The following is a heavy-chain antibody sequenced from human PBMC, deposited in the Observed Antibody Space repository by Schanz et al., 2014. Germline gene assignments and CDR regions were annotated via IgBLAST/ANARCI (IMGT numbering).Heavy chain of an antibody. CDR1: GFTFSEVY. D-gene: IGHD3-22*01. CDR2: ISHDGSIQ. J-gene: IGHJ4*02. Sequence: VQLVESGGGLVQPGGSLRLSCSGSGFTFSEVYMSWVRQAPGKGLEWVTIISHDGSIQYGADSVKGRFTISRDNSKNTLYLQMNSLRTEDTAVYFCAKSYDTSGYSGFDYWGQGTLVTVSS. CDR3: AKSYDTSGYSGFDY. V-gene: IGHV3-30*18.